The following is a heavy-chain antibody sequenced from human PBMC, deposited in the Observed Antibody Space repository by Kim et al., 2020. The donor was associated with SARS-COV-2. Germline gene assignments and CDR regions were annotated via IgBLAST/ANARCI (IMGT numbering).Heavy chain of an antibody. J-gene: IGHJ4*01. CDR3: ARLYTSAWYASYF. Sequence: SETLSLTCAAYGESLTGFYWNWIRQSPGKGLEWIGHITFRGGNTYNPSFKTRVATSADTTTNQISLQLQTVTVADTAVDFCARLYTSAWYASYF. V-gene: IGHV4-34*01. CDR1: GESLTGFY. D-gene: IGHD6-19*01. CDR2: ITFRGGN.